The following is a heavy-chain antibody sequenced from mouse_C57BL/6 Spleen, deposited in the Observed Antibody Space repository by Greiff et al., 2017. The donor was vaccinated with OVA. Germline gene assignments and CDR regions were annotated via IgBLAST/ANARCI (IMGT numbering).Heavy chain of an antibody. CDR3: ARAAQATDFDY. Sequence: QVQLKESGAELARPGASVKLSCKASGYTFTSYGISWVKQRTGQGLEWIGEIYPRSGNTYYNEKFKGKATLTADKSSSTAYMELRSLTSEDSAVYFCARAAQATDFDYWGQGTTLTVSS. D-gene: IGHD3-2*02. V-gene: IGHV1-81*01. CDR2: IYPRSGNT. CDR1: GYTFTSYG. J-gene: IGHJ2*01.